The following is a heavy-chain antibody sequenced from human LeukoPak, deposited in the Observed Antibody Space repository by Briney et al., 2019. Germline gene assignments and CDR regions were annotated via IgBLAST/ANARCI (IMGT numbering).Heavy chain of an antibody. D-gene: IGHD6-19*01. Sequence: GGSLRLSCAASGFTFSDYYMSWIRQAPGKGLEWVSYISSSGSTIYYADSVKGRFTISRDNAKNSLYLQMNSLRAEDTAVYYCASYSSGWYSHHFDYWGQGTLVTVSS. CDR3: ASYSSGWYSHHFDY. CDR1: GFTFSDYY. V-gene: IGHV3-11*01. J-gene: IGHJ4*02. CDR2: ISSSGSTI.